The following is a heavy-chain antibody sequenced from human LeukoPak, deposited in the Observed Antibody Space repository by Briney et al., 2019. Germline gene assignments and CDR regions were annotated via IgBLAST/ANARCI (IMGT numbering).Heavy chain of an antibody. Sequence: SETLSLTCTVSGGSISSSSYYWGWIRQPPGKGLEWIGSIYYSGSTYYNPSLKSRVTISVYTYKNQFSLKLSSVTAADTAVYSCASYVLRYFDWWGPNYFDYWGQGTLVTVSS. D-gene: IGHD3-9*01. CDR2: IYYSGST. CDR1: GGSISSSSYY. J-gene: IGHJ4*02. CDR3: ASYVLRYFDWWGPNYFDY. V-gene: IGHV4-39*07.